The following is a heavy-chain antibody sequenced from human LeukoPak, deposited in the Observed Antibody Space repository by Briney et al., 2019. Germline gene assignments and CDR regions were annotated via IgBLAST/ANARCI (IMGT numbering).Heavy chain of an antibody. J-gene: IGHJ6*03. CDR3: AKDLSALLPGAHNYMDV. Sequence: GGSLRLSCVASGFTFDDYAMHWVRQAPGKGLEWVSGISWNSGSIGYADSVKGRFTISRDNAKNSLYLQMNSLRAEDTALYYCAKDLSALLPGAHNYMDVWGKGTTVTISS. CDR2: ISWNSGSI. D-gene: IGHD3-3*02. CDR1: GFTFDDYA. V-gene: IGHV3-9*01.